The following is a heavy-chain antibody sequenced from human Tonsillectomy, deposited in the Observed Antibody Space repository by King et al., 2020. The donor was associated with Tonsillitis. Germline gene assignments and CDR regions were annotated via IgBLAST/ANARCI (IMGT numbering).Heavy chain of an antibody. CDR1: GGSISSGGYS. CDR2: IYHSGST. CDR3: ARESHAGISDYGPPDDAFDI. J-gene: IGHJ3*02. D-gene: IGHD4-17*01. V-gene: IGHV4-30-2*01. Sequence: LQLQESGSGLVKPSQTLSLTCAVSGGSISSGGYSWSWIRQPPGKGLEWIGYIYHSGSTYYNPSLKSRVTISVDRSKNQFSLKLSSVTAADTAVYYCARESHAGISDYGPPDDAFDIWGQGTMVTVSS.